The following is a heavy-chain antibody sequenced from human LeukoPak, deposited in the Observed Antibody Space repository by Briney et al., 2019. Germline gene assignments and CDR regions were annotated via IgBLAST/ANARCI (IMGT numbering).Heavy chain of an antibody. D-gene: IGHD2-21*01. V-gene: IGHV3-7*01. CDR3: ARGIGKAYNYYYMDV. J-gene: IGHJ6*03. Sequence: GGSLRLSCAASGFTFSSYWMSWVRQAPGKGLEWVANIKQDRSEKYYVDSVKGRFTISRDNAKNSLYLQMNSLRAEDTAVYYCARGIGKAYNYYYMDVWGKGTTVTISS. CDR1: GFTFSSYW. CDR2: IKQDRSEK.